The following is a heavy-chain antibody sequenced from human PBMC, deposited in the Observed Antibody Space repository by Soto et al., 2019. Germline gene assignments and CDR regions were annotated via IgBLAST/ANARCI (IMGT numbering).Heavy chain of an antibody. D-gene: IGHD3-10*01. CDR2: ISAYNGNT. J-gene: IGHJ3*02. CDR3: ASPYYYGSGSYYNTYAFDI. Sequence: GASVKVSCKASGGTFSSYTISWMRQAPGQGLEWMGWISAYNGNTNYAQRLQGRVTMTTDTSTSTAYMELRSLRSDDTAVYYCASPYYYGSGSYYNTYAFDIWGQGTMVTVSS. CDR1: GGTFSSYT. V-gene: IGHV1-18*01.